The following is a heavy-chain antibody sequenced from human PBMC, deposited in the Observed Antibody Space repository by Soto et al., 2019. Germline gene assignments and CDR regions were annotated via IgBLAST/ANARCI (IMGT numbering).Heavy chain of an antibody. J-gene: IGHJ5*02. V-gene: IGHV1-8*01. CDR3: ARERGSGSYYTPWFDP. D-gene: IGHD3-10*01. Sequence: WASVKVSCKASGYTFTSYDINWVRQATGQGLEWMGWMNPNSGNTGYAQKFQGRVTMTRNTSISTAYMELTSLRSEDTAVYYCARERGSGSYYTPWFDPWGQGTLVTVSS. CDR2: MNPNSGNT. CDR1: GYTFTSYD.